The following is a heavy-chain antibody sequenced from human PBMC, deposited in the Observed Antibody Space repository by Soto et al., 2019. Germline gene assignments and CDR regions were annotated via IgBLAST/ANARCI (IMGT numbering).Heavy chain of an antibody. CDR3: AVNDYDSSGYYWGLGYYYGMDV. V-gene: IGHV4-59*01. D-gene: IGHD3-22*01. J-gene: IGHJ6*02. CDR1: GGSISSYY. CDR2: IYYSGST. Sequence: KPSETLSLTCTVSGGSISSYYWSWIRQPPGKGLEWIGYIYYSGSTNYNPSLKSRVTISVDTSKNQFSLKLSSVTAADTAVYYCAVNDYDSSGYYWGLGYYYGMDVWGQGTTVTV.